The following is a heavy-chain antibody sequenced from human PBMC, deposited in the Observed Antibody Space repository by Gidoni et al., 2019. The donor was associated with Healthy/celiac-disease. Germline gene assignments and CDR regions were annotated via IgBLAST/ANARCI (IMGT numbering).Heavy chain of an antibody. CDR2: ISGSGGST. Sequence: EVQLLESGGGLVQPGGSLRLSCAASGFPFSSYAMSWVRQAPGKGLEWVSAISGSGGSTYYADSVKGRFTISRDNSKNTLYLQMNSLRAEDTAVYYCAKSGHETWYFDLWGRGTLVTVSS. J-gene: IGHJ2*01. V-gene: IGHV3-23*01. CDR1: GFPFSSYA. CDR3: AKSGHETWYFDL. D-gene: IGHD2-15*01.